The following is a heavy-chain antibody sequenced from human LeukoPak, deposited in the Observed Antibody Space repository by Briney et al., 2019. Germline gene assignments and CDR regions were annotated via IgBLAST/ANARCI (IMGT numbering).Heavy chain of an antibody. CDR3: ARVIKDGEMATITLDY. Sequence: GGSLRLSCAASGFTFSSYWMSWVRQAPGKGLEWVANIKQDGSEKYYMDSVKGRFTISRDNAKNSLYLQMNSLRAEDTAVYYCARVIKDGEMATITLDYWGQGTLVTVSS. J-gene: IGHJ4*02. V-gene: IGHV3-7*05. CDR1: GFTFSSYW. CDR2: IKQDGSEK. D-gene: IGHD5-24*01.